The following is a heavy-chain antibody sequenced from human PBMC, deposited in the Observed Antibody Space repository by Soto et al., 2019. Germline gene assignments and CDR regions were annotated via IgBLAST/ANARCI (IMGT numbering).Heavy chain of an antibody. Sequence: SETLSLTCTVSGGSISSGGYYWSWIPQHPGKGLEWIGYIYYSGSTYYNPSLKSRVTISVDTSKNQFSLKLSSVTAADTAVYYCARSEGYCSGGSCYSGSPYYFDYWGQGTLVTVSS. V-gene: IGHV4-31*03. J-gene: IGHJ4*02. CDR3: ARSEGYCSGGSCYSGSPYYFDY. CDR1: GGSISSGGYY. D-gene: IGHD2-15*01. CDR2: IYYSGST.